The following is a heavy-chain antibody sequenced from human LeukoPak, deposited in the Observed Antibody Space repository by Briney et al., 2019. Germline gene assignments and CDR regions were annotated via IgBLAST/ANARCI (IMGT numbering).Heavy chain of an antibody. Sequence: ASVKGSCKSSGGTFSSYAISWVRQAPGQGREWRGGIIAIFGTANYAQKFQGRVTITADASTSTAYMELSTLRPEATPVYYCARASAFYGSGSYPPANPLYYSSYMDASGKGTPVTTSS. D-gene: IGHD3-10*01. CDR2: IIAIFGTA. CDR3: ARASAFYGSGSYPPANPLYYSSYMDA. J-gene: IGHJ6*03. V-gene: IGHV1-69*13. CDR1: GGTFSSYA.